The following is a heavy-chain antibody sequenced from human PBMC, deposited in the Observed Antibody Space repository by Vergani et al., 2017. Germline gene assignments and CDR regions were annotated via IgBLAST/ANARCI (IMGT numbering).Heavy chain of an antibody. J-gene: IGHJ2*01. CDR3: VKDIAASGNYWYFDL. V-gene: IGHV3-9*01. CDR1: GFTFDDYA. CDR2: INWNSDSI. D-gene: IGHD6-13*01. Sequence: EVQLVESGGGLVQPGRSLRLSCAASGFTFDDYAMHWVRQAPGKALEWVSGINWNSDSIAYADSVKGRFTISRDNAKNSLYLQMNSLRAEDTALYYCVKDIAASGNYWYFDLWGRGTLVTVSS.